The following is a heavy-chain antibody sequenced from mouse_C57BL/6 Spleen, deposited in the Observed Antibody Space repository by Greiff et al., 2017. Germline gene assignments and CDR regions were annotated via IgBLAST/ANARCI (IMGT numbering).Heavy chain of an antibody. D-gene: IGHD2-1*01. J-gene: IGHJ3*01. CDR2: IDPSDSET. CDR3: EREVGKYDAWFAY. V-gene: IGHV1-52*01. Sequence: QVQLQQPGAELVKPGASVKLSCKASGYTFTSYWMHWVKQRPIQGLEWIGNIDPSDSETHYNQKFKDKATLTVDKSSSTAYMQLSSLTSEDSAVYYCEREVGKYDAWFAYWGQGTLVTVSA. CDR1: GYTFTSYW.